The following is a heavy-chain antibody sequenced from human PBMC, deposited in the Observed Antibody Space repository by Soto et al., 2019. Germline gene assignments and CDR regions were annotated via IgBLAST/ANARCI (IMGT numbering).Heavy chain of an antibody. V-gene: IGHV3-53*01. CDR1: GLMVSYNY. CDR2: IYSGEGGST. CDR3: ALGAGPYIRYWFDP. D-gene: IGHD1-1*01. J-gene: IGHJ5*02. Sequence: PGGSLRVSWEASGLMVSYNYMSWVSQAPGKGLEWVSVIYSGEGGSTYYADSVKGRFTISRDKSKNTLYLQMNSLRAEDTAVYYCALGAGPYIRYWFDPWGQGTLVTVSS.